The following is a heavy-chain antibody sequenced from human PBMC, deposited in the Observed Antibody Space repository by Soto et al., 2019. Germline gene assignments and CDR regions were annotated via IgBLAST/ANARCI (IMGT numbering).Heavy chain of an antibody. CDR1: GYTFTSYG. CDR2: VRTANANR. D-gene: IGHD1-26*01. V-gene: IGHV1-18*01. Sequence: QVQLVQSGPEVTMPGASVKVSCKNSGYTFTSYGRALLRPSPGQRPDWLGWVRTANANRNYAEKFQGRVTMTSDRSTTTTYMEVRRLRSDDTAVYYCASVLRTDPTAYYSFAYWGQGTLVTVSS. CDR3: ASVLRTDPTAYYSFAY. J-gene: IGHJ4*02.